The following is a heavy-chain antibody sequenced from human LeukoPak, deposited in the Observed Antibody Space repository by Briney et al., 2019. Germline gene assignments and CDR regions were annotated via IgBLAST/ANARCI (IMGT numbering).Heavy chain of an antibody. J-gene: IGHJ4*02. D-gene: IGHD6-19*01. CDR2: IYYSGST. CDR3: ARANPPLSGWRPLFDY. V-gene: IGHV4-59*01. CDR1: GGSISSYY. Sequence: NSSETLSLTCTVSGGSISSYYWSWIRQPPGEGLEWIGYIYYSGSTNYNPSLKSRVTISVDTSKNQFSLKLSSVTAADTAVYYCARANPPLSGWRPLFDYWGQGTLVTVSS.